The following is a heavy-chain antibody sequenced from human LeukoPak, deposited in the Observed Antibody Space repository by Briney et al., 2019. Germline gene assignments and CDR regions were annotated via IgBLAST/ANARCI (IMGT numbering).Heavy chain of an antibody. D-gene: IGHD4-17*01. CDR3: VRDVYGDYRGFYDY. Sequence: ASVKVSCKASGYTFTGYYMHWVRQAPGQGLEWMGWINPNSGDTKYAQKFQGRVTMTRDTSISTVYMELSSLRSEDTAVYYCVRDVYGDYRGFYDYWGQGTLVIVSS. V-gene: IGHV1-2*02. J-gene: IGHJ4*02. CDR1: GYTFTGYY. CDR2: INPNSGDT.